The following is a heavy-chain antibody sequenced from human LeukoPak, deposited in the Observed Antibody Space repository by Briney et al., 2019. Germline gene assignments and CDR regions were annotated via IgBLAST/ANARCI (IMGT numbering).Heavy chain of an antibody. J-gene: IGHJ5*02. CDR3: ATQATSGWHFS. Sequence: ASVKVSCKASGYTFTGYYMHWVRQAPGQGPEWMGWINPNSGGTDYAQKFQGRVTMTRDTSLSTVYMELSRLRSDDTAVYYCATQATSGWHFSWGQGTLVTVSS. CDR2: INPNSGGT. V-gene: IGHV1-2*02. D-gene: IGHD6-19*01. CDR1: GYTFTGYY.